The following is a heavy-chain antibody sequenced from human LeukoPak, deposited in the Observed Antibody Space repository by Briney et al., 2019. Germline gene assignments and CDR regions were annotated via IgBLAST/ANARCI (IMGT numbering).Heavy chain of an antibody. CDR1: GGTFSSYA. Sequence: SVKVSCKASGGTFSSYAISWVRQASGQGLEWMGGIIPIFGTANYAQKFQGRVTITADKSTSTAYMELSSLRSEDTAVYYCASRVAGAPNYYGMDVWGKGTTVTVSS. J-gene: IGHJ6*04. D-gene: IGHD3-10*01. CDR2: IIPIFGTA. V-gene: IGHV1-69*06. CDR3: ASRVAGAPNYYGMDV.